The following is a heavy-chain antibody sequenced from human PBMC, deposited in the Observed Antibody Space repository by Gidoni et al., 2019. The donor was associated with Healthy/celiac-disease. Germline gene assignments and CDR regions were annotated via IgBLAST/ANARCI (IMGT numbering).Heavy chain of an antibody. J-gene: IGHJ5*02. Sequence: QVQLQESGPGLVKPSQTLSLTCTVSGGSISSGGYYWSWIRQHPGKGLEWIGYIYYSGSTYYNPSLKSRVTISVDTSKNQFSLKLSSVTAADTAVYYCAREGPRRGAVTYSFDPWGQGTLVTVSS. V-gene: IGHV4-31*03. CDR1: GGSISSGGYY. CDR2: IYYSGST. CDR3: AREGPRRGAVTYSFDP. D-gene: IGHD2-15*01.